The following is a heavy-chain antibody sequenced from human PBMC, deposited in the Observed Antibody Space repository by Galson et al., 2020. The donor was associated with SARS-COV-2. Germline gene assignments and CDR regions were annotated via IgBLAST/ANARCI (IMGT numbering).Heavy chain of an antibody. CDR2: IYYSGST. V-gene: IGHV4-59*13. Sequence: SETLSLTCTVSGDSISSYYWTWIRQPPGKGLEWIGYIYYSGSTNYNPSLKSRVTISVDTSKNQFSLKLSSVTAADTAVYYCARERRRITIFGKNYYGMDVWGQGTTVTFSS. D-gene: IGHD3-3*01. CDR1: GDSISSYY. CDR3: ARERRRITIFGKNYYGMDV. J-gene: IGHJ6*02.